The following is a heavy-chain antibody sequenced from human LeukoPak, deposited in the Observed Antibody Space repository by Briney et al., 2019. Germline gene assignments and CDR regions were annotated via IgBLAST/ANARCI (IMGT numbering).Heavy chain of an antibody. V-gene: IGHV4-39*01. Sequence: PSETLSLTCTVSGGSISSGSYYWGWIRQPPGKGLEWIGNIYNSGSTYYKPSLKSQAIISVDTSKNQFSLKLSSVIAADTAVYYCARHGSGTYYTVLDFWGQGALVTVSS. CDR2: IYNSGST. CDR3: ARHGSGTYYTVLDF. J-gene: IGHJ4*02. CDR1: GGSISSGSYY. D-gene: IGHD3-10*01.